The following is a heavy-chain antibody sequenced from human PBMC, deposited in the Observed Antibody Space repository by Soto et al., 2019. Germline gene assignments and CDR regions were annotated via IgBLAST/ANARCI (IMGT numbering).Heavy chain of an antibody. CDR2: ISGSGGST. CDR1: GFTFSSYA. J-gene: IGHJ4*02. Sequence: EVQLLESGGGLVQPGGSLRLSCAASGFTFSSYAMSWVRQAPGKGLEWVSAISGSGGSTYYADSVKGRFTISRDNSKNTLYLQMNSLSAEDTAVYYCAKRIRSYSGYDSFDYWGQGTLVTVSS. V-gene: IGHV3-23*01. CDR3: AKRIRSYSGYDSFDY. D-gene: IGHD5-12*01.